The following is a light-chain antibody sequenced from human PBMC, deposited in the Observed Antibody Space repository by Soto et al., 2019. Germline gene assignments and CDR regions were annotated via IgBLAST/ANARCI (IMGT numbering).Light chain of an antibody. Sequence: QSVLTQPASVSGSPGQSVTISCTGTSSDIGGYRYVSWYQQRPGKAPKLMIHDVTNRPSGVSDRFSGSKSGNTASLTISGLQAEDEADYYCTSYTSDSSVIFGGGTRSPS. CDR3: TSYTSDSSVI. J-gene: IGLJ2*01. CDR2: DVT. V-gene: IGLV2-14*03. CDR1: SSDIGGYRY.